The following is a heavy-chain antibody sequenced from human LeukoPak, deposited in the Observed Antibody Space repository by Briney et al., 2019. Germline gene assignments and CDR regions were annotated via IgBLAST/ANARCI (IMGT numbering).Heavy chain of an antibody. Sequence: ASETLSLTCTVSGGSISSGDYYWSWIRQPPGKGLEWIGYIYYSGSTNYNPSLKSRVTISVDTSKNQFSLKLSSVTAADTAVYYCARALRYSSSWLFDYWGQGTLVTVSS. D-gene: IGHD6-13*01. V-gene: IGHV4-61*08. CDR2: IYYSGST. CDR1: GGSISSGDYY. CDR3: ARALRYSSSWLFDY. J-gene: IGHJ4*02.